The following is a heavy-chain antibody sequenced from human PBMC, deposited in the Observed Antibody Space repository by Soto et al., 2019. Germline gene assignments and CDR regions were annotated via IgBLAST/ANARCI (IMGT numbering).Heavy chain of an antibody. CDR1: GFTFSSYG. CDR3: AKDFYGGVVVAAIVSWFDP. CDR2: ISYDGSNK. V-gene: IGHV3-30*18. D-gene: IGHD2-15*01. J-gene: IGHJ5*02. Sequence: LRLSCAASGFTFSSYGMHWVRQAPGKGLEWVAVISYDGSNKYYADSVKGRFTISRDNSKNTLYLQMNSLRAEDTAVYYCAKDFYGGVVVAAIVSWFDPWGQGTLVTVSS.